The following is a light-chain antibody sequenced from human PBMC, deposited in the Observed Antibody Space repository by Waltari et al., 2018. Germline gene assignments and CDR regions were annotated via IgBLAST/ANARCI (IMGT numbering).Light chain of an antibody. V-gene: IGLV2-14*03. CDR3: SSYTSRNTLL. Sequence: QSALTQPASVSGSPGQSITISCTGTSSDVGCFDSVSWYQQHPNTAPKLLIYDVNNRPSWVSNRFSGSKSGNTASLTISGLQAEDEADYYCSSYTSRNTLLFGGGTKLTAL. CDR1: SSDVGCFDS. CDR2: DVN. J-gene: IGLJ2*01.